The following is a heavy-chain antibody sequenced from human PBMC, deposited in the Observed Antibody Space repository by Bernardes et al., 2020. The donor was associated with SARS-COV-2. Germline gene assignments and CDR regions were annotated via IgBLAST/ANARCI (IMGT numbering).Heavy chain of an antibody. V-gene: IGHV4-61*08. Sequence: SETLSLTCSVSGTSVAVGAYFWTWLLQPPGRPLEWIGRVYYTGSTKYNPSLESRVTISVDTSRNFFSLKLTSLTAADTAVYYCARVKDYYGDNYFDYWAQGTLVTVSS. J-gene: IGHJ4*02. D-gene: IGHD4-17*01. CDR2: VYYTGST. CDR3: ARVKDYYGDNYFDY. CDR1: GTSVAVGAYF.